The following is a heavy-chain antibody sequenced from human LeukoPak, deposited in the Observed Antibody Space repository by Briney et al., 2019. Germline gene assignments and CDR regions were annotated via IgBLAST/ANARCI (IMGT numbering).Heavy chain of an antibody. CDR3: ARQNYQLPWVNDY. J-gene: IGHJ4*02. CDR2: IYHSGST. Sequence: SETLSLTCTVSGGSISSGGYYWSWIRQPPGKGLEWIGYIYHSGSTYYNPSLKSRVTISVDRSKNQFSLKLSSVTAADTAVYYCARQNYQLPWVNDYWGQGTLVTVSS. D-gene: IGHD2-2*01. V-gene: IGHV4-30-2*01. CDR1: GGSISSGGYY.